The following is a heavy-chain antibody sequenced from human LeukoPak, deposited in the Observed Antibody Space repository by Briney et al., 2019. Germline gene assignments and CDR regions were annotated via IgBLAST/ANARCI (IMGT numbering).Heavy chain of an antibody. V-gene: IGHV3-23*01. D-gene: IGHD3-22*01. CDR2: ISDSGGRT. Sequence: GGSLRLSCAVSGITLSNYGMSWVRQAPGKGLEWVAGISDSGGRTKYADSVKGRFTISKDNSKNTLYLQMNSLRAEDTAVYFCAKRGVVIRVILVGFHKEAYYFDSWGQGALVTVSS. CDR1: GITLSNYG. J-gene: IGHJ4*02. CDR3: AKRGVVIRVILVGFHKEAYYFDS.